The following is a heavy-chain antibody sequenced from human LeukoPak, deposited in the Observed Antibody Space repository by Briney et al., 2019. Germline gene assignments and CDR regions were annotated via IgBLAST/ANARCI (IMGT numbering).Heavy chain of an antibody. CDR2: IYYSGST. V-gene: IGHV4-39*07. CDR1: GGSISSSSYY. J-gene: IGHJ6*03. Sequence: SETLSLTCTVSGGSISSSSYYWGWIRQPPGKRLEWIGSIYYSGSTNYNPSLKSRVTISVDTSKNQFSLKLSSVTAADTAVYYCARGGYSYGFEDYYYYMDVWGKGTTVTVSS. D-gene: IGHD5-18*01. CDR3: ARGGYSYGFEDYYYYMDV.